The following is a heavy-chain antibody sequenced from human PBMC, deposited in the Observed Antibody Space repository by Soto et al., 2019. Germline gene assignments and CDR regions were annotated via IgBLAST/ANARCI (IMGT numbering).Heavy chain of an antibody. Sequence: QVQLQESGPGLVKPSQSLSLTCTVSGGSITSDDYYWSWIRQPPGRGLEWIGYIFYSGSTHYNPSLKSRFIISLDTSKKQGSLKLSSVTAADTAVYYCASANCGGDCSSRHDRYYFESWGQGTLVTVSS. CDR3: ASANCGGDCSSRHDRYYFES. CDR2: IFYSGST. J-gene: IGHJ4*02. CDR1: GGSITSDDYY. V-gene: IGHV4-30-4*01. D-gene: IGHD2-21*02.